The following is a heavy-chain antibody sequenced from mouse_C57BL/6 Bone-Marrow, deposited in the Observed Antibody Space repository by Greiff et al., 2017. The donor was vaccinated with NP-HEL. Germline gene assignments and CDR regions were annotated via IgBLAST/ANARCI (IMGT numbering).Heavy chain of an antibody. V-gene: IGHV1-69*01. CDR2: IDPSDSYT. J-gene: IGHJ4*01. D-gene: IGHD3-2*02. Sequence: QVQLKQPGAELVMPGASVKLSCKASGYTFTSYWMHWVKQRPGQGLEWIGEIDPSDSYTNYNQKFKGKSTLTVDKSSSTAYMQLSSLTSEDSAVYYCAKTAQATLYYYAMDYWGQGTSVTVSS. CDR1: GYTFTSYW. CDR3: AKTAQATLYYYAMDY.